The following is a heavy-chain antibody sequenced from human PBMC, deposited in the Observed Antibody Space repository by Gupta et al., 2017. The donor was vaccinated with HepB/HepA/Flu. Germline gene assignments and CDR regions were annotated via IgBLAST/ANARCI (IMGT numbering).Heavy chain of an antibody. D-gene: IGHD3-10*01. CDR3: ARDRRFGELLSQYNGMEF. CDR2: INNYNGNT. CDR1: NYTFSDYG. J-gene: IGHJ6*02. V-gene: IGHV1-18*01. Sequence: QVQLMQSGDEVKKPGASVKVSCKTFNYTFSDYGISWVRQAPGQGLEWMGWINNYNGNTKVAQMFQGRVTLTTEKSTNTAYMELRSLRLDDTAVYFCARDRRFGELLSQYNGMEFWGQGTMVTVSS.